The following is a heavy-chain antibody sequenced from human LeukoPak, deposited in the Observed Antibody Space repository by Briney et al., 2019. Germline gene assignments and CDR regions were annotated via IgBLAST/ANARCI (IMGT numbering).Heavy chain of an antibody. V-gene: IGHV4-39*01. CDR3: ARQVGTMIVVVIRYFDY. J-gene: IGHJ4*02. CDR1: GGSISSSSYY. D-gene: IGHD3-22*01. CDR2: IYYSGST. Sequence: SETLSLTCTVSGGSISSSSYYWGWIRQPPGTGLEWIGSIYYSGSTYYNPSLKSRVTISVDTSKNQFSLKLSSVTAADTAVYYCARQVGTMIVVVIRYFDYWGQGTLVTVSS.